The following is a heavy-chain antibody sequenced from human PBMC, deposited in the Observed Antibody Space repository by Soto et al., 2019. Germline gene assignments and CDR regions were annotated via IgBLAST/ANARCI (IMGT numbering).Heavy chain of an antibody. CDR3: ARDWGSGWPPIYYYYYYGMDV. Sequence: ASVKVSCKASGYTFTSYGISWVRQAPGQGLEWMGWISAYNGNTNYAQKLQGRVTMTTDTSTSTAYMELSSLRSEDTAVYYCARDWGSGWPPIYYYYYYGMDVWGQGTTVTVSS. J-gene: IGHJ6*02. CDR2: ISAYNGNT. D-gene: IGHD3-16*01. V-gene: IGHV1-18*01. CDR1: GYTFTSYG.